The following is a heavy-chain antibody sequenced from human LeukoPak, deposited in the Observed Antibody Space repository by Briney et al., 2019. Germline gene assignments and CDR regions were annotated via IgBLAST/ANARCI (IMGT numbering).Heavy chain of an antibody. J-gene: IGHJ4*02. CDR3: ARDRGGPGYTYGQPLDY. CDR1: GFTFSSYG. V-gene: IGHV3-48*04. D-gene: IGHD5-18*01. Sequence: GGSLRLSCAASGFTFSSYGMHWVRQAPGKGLEWLSYVSGSGSPMYYADSVEGRFTISRDNAKHSLFLHMNSLRPEDTAVYYCARDRGGPGYTYGQPLDYWGQGTLVTVSS. CDR2: VSGSGSPM.